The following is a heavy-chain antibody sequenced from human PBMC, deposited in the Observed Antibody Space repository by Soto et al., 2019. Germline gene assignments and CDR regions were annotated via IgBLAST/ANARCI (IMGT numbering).Heavy chain of an antibody. CDR1: GYTFTSYG. Sequence: ASVKVSCKASGYTFTSYGISWVRQAPGQGLEWMGWISAYNGNTNYAQKLQGRVTMTTDTSTSTAYMELRSLRSDDTAVYYCARDSWSGYLLPHYYYYMDVWGKGTTVTGSS. J-gene: IGHJ6*03. CDR2: ISAYNGNT. D-gene: IGHD3-3*01. V-gene: IGHV1-18*01. CDR3: ARDSWSGYLLPHYYYYMDV.